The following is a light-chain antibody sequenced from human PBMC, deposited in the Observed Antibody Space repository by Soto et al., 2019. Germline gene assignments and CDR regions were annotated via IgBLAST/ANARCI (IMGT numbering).Light chain of an antibody. CDR1: QSVSSY. CDR3: QQRSSWPYT. V-gene: IGKV3-11*01. J-gene: IGKJ2*01. CDR2: DAS. Sequence: EIVLTQSPATLSLSPGERATLSCRVSQSVSSYLAWYQQKPGQAPRLLIYDASNRATGIPARFSGSGSGTDFTLTISSLEPEDFAVYYCQQRSSWPYTFGQGTKLEIK.